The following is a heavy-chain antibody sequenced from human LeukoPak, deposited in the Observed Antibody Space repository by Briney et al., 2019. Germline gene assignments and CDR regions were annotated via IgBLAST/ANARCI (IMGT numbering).Heavy chain of an antibody. CDR2: INPTTGDT. V-gene: IGHV1-46*01. J-gene: IGHJ3*02. Sequence: GASVKVSCKASGYTFTSYYMHWVRQAPGQGLEWMGIINPTTGDTTYAQKFQGRLTMTRDMSTSTVYMELSSLTSEDTAVFYCARCGFSAVWQGGWHAFDIWGQGTVVTVSS. CDR3: ARCGFSAVWQGGWHAFDI. D-gene: IGHD2-15*01. CDR1: GYTFTSYY.